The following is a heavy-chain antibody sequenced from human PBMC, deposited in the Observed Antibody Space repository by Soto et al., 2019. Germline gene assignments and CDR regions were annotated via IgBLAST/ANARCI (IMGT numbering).Heavy chain of an antibody. V-gene: IGHV3-9*01. Sequence: GGSLRLSCAASGFTFDDYAMHWVRQAPGKGLEWVSGISWNSGSIGYADSVKGRFTISRDNAKNSLYPQMNSLRAEDTALYYCAKDSTYSSGWSEYFQHWGQGTLVTVSS. CDR2: ISWNSGSI. J-gene: IGHJ1*01. CDR3: AKDSTYSSGWSEYFQH. CDR1: GFTFDDYA. D-gene: IGHD6-19*01.